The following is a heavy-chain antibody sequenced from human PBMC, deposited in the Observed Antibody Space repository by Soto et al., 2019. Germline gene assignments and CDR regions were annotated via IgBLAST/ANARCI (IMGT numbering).Heavy chain of an antibody. CDR2: IYSGGST. V-gene: IGHV3-53*04. CDR3: ARCVYSGYDRIYFDY. J-gene: IGHJ4*02. D-gene: IGHD5-12*01. CDR1: GFTVSSNY. Sequence: EVQLVESGGGLVQPGGSLRLSCAASGFTVSSNYMSWVRQAPGKGLEWVSVIYSGGSTYYADSVKGRFTISRHNSKNTLYLQMNSLRAEDTAVYYYARCVYSGYDRIYFDYWGQGTLVTVSS.